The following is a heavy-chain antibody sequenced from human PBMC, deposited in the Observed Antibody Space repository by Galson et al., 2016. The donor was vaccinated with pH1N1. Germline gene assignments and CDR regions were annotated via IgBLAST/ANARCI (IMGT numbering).Heavy chain of an antibody. CDR1: GDSVSSNSAA. J-gene: IGHJ4*02. CDR3: ARHSPDRAVGVFDC. V-gene: IGHV6-1*01. D-gene: IGHD6-19*01. CDR2: TYYRSKWFY. Sequence: CAISGDSVSSNSAAWNWIRQSPSRGLEWLGRTYYRSKWFYNYAVSVQGRITISPDTSKNQFSLQLNSVTPEDTAVYYCARHSPDRAVGVFDCWGQGTLVTVSS.